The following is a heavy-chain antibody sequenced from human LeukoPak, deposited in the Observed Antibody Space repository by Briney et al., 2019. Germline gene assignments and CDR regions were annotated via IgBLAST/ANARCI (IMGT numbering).Heavy chain of an antibody. CDR3: ARDPLEWEHAYDI. CDR2: IHQHGSEK. Sequence: GGSLRLSCAASGFTFSDYWMGWVRQAPGKGLEWVANIHQHGSEKFYVDSVKGRFTISRDNAKNSLYLQMNSLRAEDTALYYCARDPLEWEHAYDIWGQGTMATVSS. D-gene: IGHD1-26*01. CDR1: GFTFSDYW. J-gene: IGHJ3*02. V-gene: IGHV3-7*01.